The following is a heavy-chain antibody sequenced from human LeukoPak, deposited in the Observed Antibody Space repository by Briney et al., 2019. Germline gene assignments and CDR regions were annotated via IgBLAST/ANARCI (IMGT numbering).Heavy chain of an antibody. D-gene: IGHD3-10*01. V-gene: IGHV1-58*01. CDR3: AADLFSITMVRGVLDY. Sequence: ASEKVSCKASGFTFTSSAVQWVRQARGQRLEWIGWIVVGSGNTNYAQKFQERVTITRDMSTSTAYMELSSLRSEDTAVYYCAADLFSITMVRGVLDYWGQGTLVTVSS. J-gene: IGHJ4*02. CDR2: IVVGSGNT. CDR1: GFTFTSSA.